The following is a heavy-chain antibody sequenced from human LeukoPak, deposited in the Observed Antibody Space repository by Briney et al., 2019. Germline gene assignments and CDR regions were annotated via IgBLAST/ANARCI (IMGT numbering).Heavy chain of an antibody. J-gene: IGHJ6*02. Sequence: ASVKVSCKASGYTFTSYYMHWVRQAPGQGLEWMGILNPTGGTTSYAQKFQGRLIMTRDTSTSTVYMELSSLRSEDTAVYYCATGGAHSRAYYYYYYGMDVWGQGTTVTVSS. CDR1: GYTFTSYY. CDR2: LNPTGGTT. CDR3: ATGGAHSRAYYYYYYGMDV. D-gene: IGHD1-14*01. V-gene: IGHV1-46*01.